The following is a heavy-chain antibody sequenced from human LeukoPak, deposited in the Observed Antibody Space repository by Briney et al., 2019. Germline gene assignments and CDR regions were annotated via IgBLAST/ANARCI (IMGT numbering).Heavy chain of an antibody. J-gene: IGHJ4*02. Sequence: GGSLRLSCAASGFTFSNYAIHWVRQAPGKGLEWVAVILYDGTNEDYADSVKGRFTISRDNSKNTLYLQMNSLRPEDTAVYYCARDEPYCSGDSCYSTDYFDYWGQGTLVTVSS. CDR1: GFTFSNYA. D-gene: IGHD2-15*01. CDR2: ILYDGTNE. CDR3: ARDEPYCSGDSCYSTDYFDY. V-gene: IGHV3-30*04.